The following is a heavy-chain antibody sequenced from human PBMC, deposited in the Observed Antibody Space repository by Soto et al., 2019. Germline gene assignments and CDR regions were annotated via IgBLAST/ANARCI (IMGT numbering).Heavy chain of an antibody. CDR3: TTDFYSSSWLPEIDY. CDR2: IKSKTDGGTT. D-gene: IGHD6-13*01. V-gene: IGHV3-15*01. CDR1: GFTFSNAW. Sequence: PGGSLRLSCAASGFTFSNAWMSWVRQAPGKGLEWVGRIKSKTDGGTTDYAAPVKGRFTISRDDSKNTLYLQMNSLKTEDTAVYYCTTDFYSSSWLPEIDYWGQGTLVTVSS. J-gene: IGHJ4*02.